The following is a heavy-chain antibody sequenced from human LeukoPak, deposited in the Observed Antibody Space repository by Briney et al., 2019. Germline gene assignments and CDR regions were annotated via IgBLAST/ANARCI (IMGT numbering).Heavy chain of an antibody. V-gene: IGHV3-48*04. Sequence: GGSLRLSCAASGFTFSSYSMNWVRQAPGKGLEWVSYISSSGSTRYYVDSVKGRFTISRDTAKNSLYLQMNSLRAEDTAVYYCARGWRYFDYWGQGTLVTVSS. CDR1: GFTFSSYS. D-gene: IGHD5-24*01. CDR2: ISSSGSTR. J-gene: IGHJ4*02. CDR3: ARGWRYFDY.